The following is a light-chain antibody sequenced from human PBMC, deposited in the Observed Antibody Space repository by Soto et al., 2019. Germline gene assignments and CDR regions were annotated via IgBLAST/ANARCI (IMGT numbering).Light chain of an antibody. CDR3: QEYTPSFTWT. Sequence: DIQMTQSPSTLSASVGDRVTITCRASQSISDRLAWYQQKAGRAPEVLIYKASTLESGVPSRFSGNGSGTECTRTISSLQPDDFATYYCQEYTPSFTWTFGQGTKVEI. V-gene: IGKV1-5*03. J-gene: IGKJ1*01. CDR2: KAS. CDR1: QSISDR.